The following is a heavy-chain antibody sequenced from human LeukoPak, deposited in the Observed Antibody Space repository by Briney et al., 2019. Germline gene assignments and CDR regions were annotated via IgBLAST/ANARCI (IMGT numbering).Heavy chain of an antibody. Sequence: GGSLRLSCAASGITFGNNWMHWVRQGPGKGLVWISRINSDGGGAIYADSVKGRFTVSRDNAKNTLYLQMNSLRAEDTTVYYCARDVPHNWFDTWGQGTLVTVSS. J-gene: IGHJ5*02. V-gene: IGHV3-74*01. CDR1: GITFGNNW. CDR3: ARDVPHNWFDT. CDR2: INSDGGGA.